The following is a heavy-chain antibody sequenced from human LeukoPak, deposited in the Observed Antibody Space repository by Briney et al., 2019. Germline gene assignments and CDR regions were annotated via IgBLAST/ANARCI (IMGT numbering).Heavy chain of an antibody. Sequence: GGSLRLSCAASGFTFSSYAMHWVRQAPGKGPEWVAVISYDGSNKYYADSVKGRFTISRDNSKNTLYLQMNSLRAEDTAVYYCARDSPALYGEHGMDVWGQGTTVTVSS. V-gene: IGHV3-30-3*01. D-gene: IGHD4-17*01. CDR1: GFTFSSYA. J-gene: IGHJ6*02. CDR2: ISYDGSNK. CDR3: ARDSPALYGEHGMDV.